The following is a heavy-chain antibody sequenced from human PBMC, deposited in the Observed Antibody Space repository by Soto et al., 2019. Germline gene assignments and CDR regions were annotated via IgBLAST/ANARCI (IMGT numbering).Heavy chain of an antibody. J-gene: IGHJ6*02. CDR3: AKESISRGYYYYYYGMDV. D-gene: IGHD3-3*02. Sequence: GWSLRLSCAASGFTFSSYGMHWVRQAPGKGLEWVAVISYDGSNKYYADSVKGRFTISRDNSKNTLYLQMNSLRAEDTAVYYCAKESISRGYYYYYYGMDVWGQGTTVTVSS. V-gene: IGHV3-30*18. CDR2: ISYDGSNK. CDR1: GFTFSSYG.